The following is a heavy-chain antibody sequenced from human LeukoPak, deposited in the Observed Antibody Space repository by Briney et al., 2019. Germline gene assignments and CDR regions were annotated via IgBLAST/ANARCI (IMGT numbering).Heavy chain of an antibody. V-gene: IGHV1-69*13. CDR3: ARGYGSGSYYSYFDY. CDR2: IIPIFGTV. Sequence: SVKVSCKASGGTFSSYAISWVRQAPGQGLEWMGGIIPIFGTVNYAQKFQGRVTITADESTSTAYMELSSLRSEDTAVYYCARGYGSGSYYSYFDYWGQGTLVTVSS. CDR1: GGTFSSYA. D-gene: IGHD3-10*01. J-gene: IGHJ4*02.